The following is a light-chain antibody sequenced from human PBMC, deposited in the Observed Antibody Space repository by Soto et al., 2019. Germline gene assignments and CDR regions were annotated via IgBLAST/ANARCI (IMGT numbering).Light chain of an antibody. J-gene: IGKJ1*01. Sequence: EVVLTQSPATLSVSPGERVTLSCRASQSVDIDLAWYQQIPGQAPRLLIYGASTRAPDMPGRFSGRGSGTEFTLTISSLQSEDYAVYYCQQYRKWSRTFGQGTKVDIK. CDR1: QSVDID. CDR2: GAS. CDR3: QQYRKWSRT. V-gene: IGKV3-15*01.